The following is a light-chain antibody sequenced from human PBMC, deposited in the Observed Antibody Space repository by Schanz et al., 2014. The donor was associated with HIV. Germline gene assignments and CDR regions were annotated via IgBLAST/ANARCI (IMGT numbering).Light chain of an antibody. J-gene: IGKJ4*01. CDR3: QQGGSWPLT. V-gene: IGKV3-11*01. CDR1: QSVSSN. Sequence: EIVLTQSPGTLSLSPGERATVSCRASQSVSSNLAWYQHKLGQAPRLLIYDASKRATGIPPRFSGSGSGTDFTLTINSLEPEDFALYYCQQGGSWPLTFGGGTTVEIK. CDR2: DAS.